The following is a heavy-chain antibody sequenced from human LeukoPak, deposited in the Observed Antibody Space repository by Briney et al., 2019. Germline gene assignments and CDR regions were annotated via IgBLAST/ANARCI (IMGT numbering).Heavy chain of an antibody. CDR3: ARVGYDSSGYLSSPDY. J-gene: IGHJ4*02. Sequence: GGSLRLSCAASGFTFSSYWMSWVRQAPGKGLEWVSYITSISSIYSADYVKGRFTISRDNAKNSLYLQMNSLRDEDTAVYYCARVGYDSSGYLSSPDYWGQGTLVTVSS. D-gene: IGHD3-22*01. V-gene: IGHV3-48*02. CDR2: ITSISSI. CDR1: GFTFSSYW.